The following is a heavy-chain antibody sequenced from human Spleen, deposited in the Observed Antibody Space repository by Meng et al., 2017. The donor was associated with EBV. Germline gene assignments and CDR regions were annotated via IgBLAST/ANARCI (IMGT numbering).Heavy chain of an antibody. V-gene: IGHV1-18*01. D-gene: IGHD5-12*01. CDR1: GYTLTRYG. CDR3: TMRFSEYDYYFDP. CDR2: ISANDENI. Sequence: QVQLVQSGAEVKKPGASVKVSCKASGYTLTRYGINWVRQAPGQGLEWVGWISANDENIHYAQKFQGRVTMTLDTSTDTAYMEVSSLRSEDTAVYYCTMRFSEYDYYFDPWGQGTLVTVSS. J-gene: IGHJ5*02.